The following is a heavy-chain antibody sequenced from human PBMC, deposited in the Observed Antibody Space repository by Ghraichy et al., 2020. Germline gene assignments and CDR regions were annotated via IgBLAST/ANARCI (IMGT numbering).Heavy chain of an antibody. D-gene: IGHD4-11*01. J-gene: IGHJ2*01. V-gene: IGHV3-23*01. CDR3: ARLPPIRETWYFGL. CDR2: ISSGGELT. CDR1: GFTFNNHG. Sequence: GGSLRLSCAASGFTFNNHGMSWVRQAPGKGLEWVSAISSGGELTFYADSVKGRFTVSRDNSENTLYLQVNSLRAEDTAVYYCARLPPIRETWYFGLWGRGTLVTVSS.